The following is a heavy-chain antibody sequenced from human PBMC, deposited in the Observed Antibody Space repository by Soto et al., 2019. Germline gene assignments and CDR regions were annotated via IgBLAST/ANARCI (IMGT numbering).Heavy chain of an antibody. V-gene: IGHV3-48*03. CDR3: ARDGTADFWSGHYTSFDY. Sequence: EVQLVESGGGLVQPGGSLRLSCAASGFTFSSFELNWVRQAPGKGLEWISYIDTRGSTIYYADSVKGRFTIPRDNAKNPMYLQMNSLRAEDTAVYYCARDGTADFWSGHYTSFDYWGQGTLVTVSS. J-gene: IGHJ4*02. CDR1: GFTFSSFE. D-gene: IGHD3-3*01. CDR2: IDTRGSTI.